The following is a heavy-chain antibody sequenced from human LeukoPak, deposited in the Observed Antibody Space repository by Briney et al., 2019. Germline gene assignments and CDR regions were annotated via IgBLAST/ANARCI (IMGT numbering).Heavy chain of an antibody. CDR1: GGSISSYY. Sequence: SGTLSLTCTVSGGSISSYYWSWIREPPGKGLEWIGYIYYSGSTNYNPSLKSRVTISVDTSKNQFSLKLSSVTAADTAVYYCARLNCTGGSCSLADWGQGTPVNVFS. J-gene: IGHJ4*02. V-gene: IGHV4-59*01. CDR3: ARLNCTGGSCSLAD. CDR2: IYYSGST. D-gene: IGHD2-15*01.